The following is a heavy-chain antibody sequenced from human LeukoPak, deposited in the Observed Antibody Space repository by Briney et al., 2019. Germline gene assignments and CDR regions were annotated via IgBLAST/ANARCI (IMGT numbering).Heavy chain of an antibody. CDR3: ARALEWXQKPYYFDY. J-gene: IGHJ4*02. D-gene: IGHD5-24*01. Sequence: GESLKISCKGSGYSFTSYWIGWVRQMPGKGLEWMGIVYPGDSHIRYSPSFQGQVTISADKSISTAYLQWSSLKASDTAMYYCARALEWXQKPYYFDYWGQGTLVTVSS. CDR1: GYSFTSYW. V-gene: IGHV5-51*01. CDR2: VYPGDSHI.